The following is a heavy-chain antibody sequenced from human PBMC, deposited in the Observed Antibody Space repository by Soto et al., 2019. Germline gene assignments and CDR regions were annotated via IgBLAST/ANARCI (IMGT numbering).Heavy chain of an antibody. CDR1: GGSISSYY. CDR3: ARATTVTSSFFYYGLDV. V-gene: IGHV4-59*06. Sequence: SETLSLTCTVSGGSISSYYWSWIRQHPGKGLEWIGHIYYNGNTYYNPSLKSRLTMSLDTSQNQFSLHLTSVIAADSASYFCARATTVTSSFFYYGLDVWGQGTTVTRLL. D-gene: IGHD4-17*01. CDR2: IYYNGNT. J-gene: IGHJ6*02.